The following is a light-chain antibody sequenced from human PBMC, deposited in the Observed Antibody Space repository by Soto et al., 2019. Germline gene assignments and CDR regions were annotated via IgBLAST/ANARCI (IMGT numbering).Light chain of an antibody. J-gene: IGLJ2*01. CDR2: DDS. CDR3: QVWDTSSDHVV. V-gene: IGLV3-21*02. CDR1: NIGSKS. Sequence: SYDLTQPPSVSVAPGQTARITCGGSNIGSKSGHWYQQKPGQAPVLVVYDDSDRPSGIPERFSGSNSGNTATLTISRVEAGDEADYYCQVWDTSSDHVVFGGGTKVTVL.